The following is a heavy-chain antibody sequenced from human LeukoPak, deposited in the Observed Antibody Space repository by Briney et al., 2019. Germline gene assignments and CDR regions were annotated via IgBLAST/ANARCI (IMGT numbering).Heavy chain of an antibody. V-gene: IGHV3-23*01. D-gene: IGHD6-13*01. CDR2: ISGSGVST. CDR1: GFTVSSNY. Sequence: PGGSLRLSCAASGFTVSSNYMSWVRQAPGKGLEWVSGISGSGVSTYYADSVKGRFTISRDNSKNTLYLQMNSLRAEDTAVYYCAKAGYSSSRYALLNYFDYWGQGTLVTVSS. J-gene: IGHJ4*02. CDR3: AKAGYSSSRYALLNYFDY.